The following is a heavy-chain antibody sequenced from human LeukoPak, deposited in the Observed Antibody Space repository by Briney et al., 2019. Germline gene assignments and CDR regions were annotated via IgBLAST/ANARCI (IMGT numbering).Heavy chain of an antibody. CDR1: GFTVSSNY. J-gene: IGHJ6*03. V-gene: IGHV3-53*01. Sequence: PGGSLRLSCAASGFTVSSNYMSWVRQAPGKGLEWVSVIYSGGSTYYEDSVKGRFTISRDNYKNTLYLQMNSLRAEDTAVYYCARVMRGSNYMDVWGKGTTVTISS. D-gene: IGHD3-10*01. CDR2: IYSGGST. CDR3: ARVMRGSNYMDV.